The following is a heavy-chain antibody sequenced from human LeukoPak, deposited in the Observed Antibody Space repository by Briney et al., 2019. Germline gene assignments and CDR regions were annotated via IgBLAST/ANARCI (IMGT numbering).Heavy chain of an antibody. CDR3: ARVLSQYYYDSSGPFDY. J-gene: IGHJ4*02. D-gene: IGHD3-22*01. V-gene: IGHV4-38-2*02. CDR2: IYHSGST. CDR1: GYSISSGYY. Sequence: SETLSLTCTVSGYSISSGYYWGWIRQPPGKGLEWIGSIYHSGSTYYNPSLKSRVTISVDTSKNQFSLKLSSVTAADTAVYYCARVLSQYYYDSSGPFDYWGQGTLVTVSS.